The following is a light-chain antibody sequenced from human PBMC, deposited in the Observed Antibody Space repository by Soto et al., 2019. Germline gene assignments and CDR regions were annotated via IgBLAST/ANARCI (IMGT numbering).Light chain of an antibody. CDR1: QSLGRY. CDR3: QQYTSSLNT. Sequence: EIVLTQSPDTLSLSPGESATLSCRASQSLGRYLAWYQQKPGQAPRLLIYGASVRATGVPDRFSGSGSGTDFTLTISRLEPEDFAVYYCQQYTSSLNTFGQGTRLEI. CDR2: GAS. V-gene: IGKV3-20*01. J-gene: IGKJ5*01.